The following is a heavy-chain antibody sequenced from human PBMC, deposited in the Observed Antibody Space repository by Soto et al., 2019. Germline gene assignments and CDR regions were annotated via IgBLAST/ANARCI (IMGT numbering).Heavy chain of an antibody. CDR3: ARGLAVARKRFDP. CDR2: MYYSGTT. Sequence: SETLSLTCTVSGGSISSYYWSWIRQSPGKGLEWIGYMYYSGTTYYNPSLKSRVTISVGTSKNQFSLKLSSVTAADTAVYYCARGLAVARKRFDPWGQGTXVTVSS. V-gene: IGHV4-59*01. J-gene: IGHJ5*02. CDR1: GGSISSYY. D-gene: IGHD6-19*01.